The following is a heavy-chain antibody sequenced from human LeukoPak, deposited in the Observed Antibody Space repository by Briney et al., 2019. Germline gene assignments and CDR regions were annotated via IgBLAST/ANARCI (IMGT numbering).Heavy chain of an antibody. CDR2: IYYTGSS. J-gene: IGHJ4*01. CDR1: GGSVSDYY. D-gene: IGHD7-27*01. CDR3: ASRKLGNDY. V-gene: IGHV4-59*02. Sequence: LETLSLTCTVSGGSVSDYYWSWIRQSPGKGLEWIGYIYYTGSSSYNPSLRSRVTISADTSKNQFSLKLSSVTAADTAVYYCASRKLGNDYWGQGTLVTVSS.